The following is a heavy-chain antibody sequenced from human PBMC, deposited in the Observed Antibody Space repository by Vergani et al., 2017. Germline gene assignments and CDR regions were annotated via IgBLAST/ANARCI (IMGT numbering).Heavy chain of an antibody. D-gene: IGHD3-10*01. Sequence: QVALHESGPGLVKSSETLSLNFAFSGYSVGSGYYWGWIRQPPGRGLEWIGCVHRNGNTYYTSSLRSRATISRDTSKNQYSLRLTSVTAADTAVYYCARQNPYGSAHVDFWGRGVLVTVSA. CDR2: VHRNGNT. V-gene: IGHV4-38-2*01. CDR3: ARQNPYGSAHVDF. CDR1: GYSVGSGYY. J-gene: IGHJ4*02.